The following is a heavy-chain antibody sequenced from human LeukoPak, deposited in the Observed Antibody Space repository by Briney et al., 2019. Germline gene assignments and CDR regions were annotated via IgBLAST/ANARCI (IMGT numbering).Heavy chain of an antibody. CDR1: GFTFSSYS. CDR2: ISSSSSYI. Sequence: GGSLRLSCAASGFTFSSYSMNWVRQAPGQGLEWVSSISSSSSYIYYADSVKGRFTISRDNAKNSLYLQMNSLRAEDTAVYYCARVLAVAGTLGTAFDYWGQGTLVTVSS. D-gene: IGHD6-19*01. CDR3: ARVLAVAGTLGTAFDY. J-gene: IGHJ4*02. V-gene: IGHV3-21*01.